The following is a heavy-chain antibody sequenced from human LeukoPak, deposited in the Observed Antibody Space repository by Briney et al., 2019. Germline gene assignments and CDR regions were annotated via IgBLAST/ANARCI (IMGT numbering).Heavy chain of an antibody. Sequence: ASVKVSCKASGYTFTSYGISWVRQAPGQGLEWMGWISAYNGNTNYAQKLQGRVTMTTDTSTSIAYMELRSLRSDDTAVYYCARVKGIFGVVNDFDYWGQGTLVTVSS. CDR3: ARVKGIFGVVNDFDY. CDR1: GYTFTSYG. V-gene: IGHV1-18*01. D-gene: IGHD3-3*01. CDR2: ISAYNGNT. J-gene: IGHJ4*02.